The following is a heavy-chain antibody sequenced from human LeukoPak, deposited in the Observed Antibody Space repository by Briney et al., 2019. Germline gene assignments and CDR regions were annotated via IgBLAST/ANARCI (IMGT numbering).Heavy chain of an antibody. CDR1: GFTFSSYA. CDR2: ISSNGGST. CDR3: ASSQVPAAPFDY. J-gene: IGHJ4*02. V-gene: IGHV3-64*01. D-gene: IGHD2-2*01. Sequence: GGSLRLSCAASGFTFSSYAMHWVRQAPGKGLEYVSAISSNGGSTYYANSVTGRFTISRDNSKNTLYLQMGSLRAEDMAVYYCASSQVPAAPFDYWGQGTLVTVSS.